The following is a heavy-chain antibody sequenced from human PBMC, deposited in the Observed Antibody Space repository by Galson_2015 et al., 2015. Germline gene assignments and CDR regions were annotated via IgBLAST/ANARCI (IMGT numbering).Heavy chain of an antibody. J-gene: IGHJ1*01. D-gene: IGHD3-22*01. V-gene: IGHV3-23*01. CDR2: ISGSGGST. Sequence: SLRLSCAASGSTFSSYAMSWVRQAPGKGLEWVSAISGSGGSTYYADSVKGRFTISRDNSKNTLYLQMNSLRAEDTAVYYCAKDLPIRDDSSGYYTEYFQHWGQGTLVTVSS. CDR1: GSTFSSYA. CDR3: AKDLPIRDDSSGYYTEYFQH.